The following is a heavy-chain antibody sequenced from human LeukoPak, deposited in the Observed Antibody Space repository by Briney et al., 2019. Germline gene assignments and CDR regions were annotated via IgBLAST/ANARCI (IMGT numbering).Heavy chain of an antibody. J-gene: IGHJ6*03. CDR1: GYTFSDYY. D-gene: IGHD5-18*01. V-gene: IGHV1-2*02. Sequence: ASVKVSCKASGYTFSDYYIHWVRQAPGQGLEWMGWINPNSDGRNYAQKFQGRVTMTWDTSISTAYMELSRLRSDDTAVYYCAIHQGLREYSYGTYYYYYYYMDVWGKGTTVTVSS. CDR3: AIHQGLREYSYGTYYYYYYYMDV. CDR2: INPNSDGR.